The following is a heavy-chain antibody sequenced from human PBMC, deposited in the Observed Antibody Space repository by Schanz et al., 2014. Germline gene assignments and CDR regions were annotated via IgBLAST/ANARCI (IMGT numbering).Heavy chain of an antibody. J-gene: IGHJ5*01. Sequence: EADLVESGGGLIQRGESLRLSCSASGFSFSSYSMNWVRQAPGKGLEWVSSISSSSSYIYYADSVKGRFTISRDNAKNSLYLQMSSLRAEDTAVYYCAREQIMAAAGRVDSWGHGTLVTVSS. CDR2: ISSSSSYI. V-gene: IGHV3-21*04. CDR1: GFSFSSYS. D-gene: IGHD6-13*01. CDR3: AREQIMAAAGRVDS.